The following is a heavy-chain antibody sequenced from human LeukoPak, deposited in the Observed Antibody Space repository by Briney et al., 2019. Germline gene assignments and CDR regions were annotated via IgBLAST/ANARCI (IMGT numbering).Heavy chain of an antibody. D-gene: IGHD6-19*01. V-gene: IGHV3-30-3*01. Sequence: GGSLRLSCAASGFTFSSYAMHWVRQAPGKGLEWVAVISYDGSNKYYADSVKGRFTISRDNSKNTLYLQMNSLRAEDTAVYYCARDWYSSGWYGGLYYYYGMDVWGQGTTVTVSS. J-gene: IGHJ6*02. CDR1: GFTFSSYA. CDR3: ARDWYSSGWYGGLYYYYGMDV. CDR2: ISYDGSNK.